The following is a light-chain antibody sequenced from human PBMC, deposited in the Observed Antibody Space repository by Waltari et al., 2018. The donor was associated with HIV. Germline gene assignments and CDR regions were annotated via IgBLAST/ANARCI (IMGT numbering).Light chain of an antibody. CDR1: SSNIGNNF. J-gene: IGLJ2*01. CDR3: GTWDSSLSAWV. Sequence: QSVLTQPPSVSAAPGQKVTISCSGSSSNIGNNFVSWFQQLPGTAPKLLIYDNTRRPSGIPDRFSGSKSGTSATLGITGLQSGDEADYYYGTWDSSLSAWVFGGGTKLTVL. V-gene: IGLV1-51*01. CDR2: DNT.